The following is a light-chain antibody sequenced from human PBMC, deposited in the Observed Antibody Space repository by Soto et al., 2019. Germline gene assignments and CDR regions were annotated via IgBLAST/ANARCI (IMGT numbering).Light chain of an antibody. CDR1: SSDVGGYNY. CDR2: EVS. Sequence: QSALTQPASVSGSPGQSITISCTGTSSDVGGYNYVSWYQQHPGKAPKLMTYEVSNRPSGVSNRVSGSKSGNTASLTISGLQAEDEADYYCSSYTSSSTPLVFGTGTKLTVL. J-gene: IGLJ1*01. V-gene: IGLV2-14*01. CDR3: SSYTSSSTPLV.